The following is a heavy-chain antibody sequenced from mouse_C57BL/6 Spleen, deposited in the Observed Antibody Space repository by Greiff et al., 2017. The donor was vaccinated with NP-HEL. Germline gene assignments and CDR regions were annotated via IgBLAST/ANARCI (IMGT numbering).Heavy chain of an antibody. CDR2: IDPSDSCT. D-gene: IGHD1-1*01. CDR3: ASHYYGSSYNG. J-gene: IGHJ2*01. CDR1: GYTFTSYW. Sequence: QVQLQQPGAELVKPGASVKLSCKASGYTFTSYWMPWVKQRPGQGLEWIGEIDPSDSCTNYNQKFKGQATLTVDTSSSTAYMQRSSLTSEDSAGYYCASHYYGSSYNGGGQGTTLTVSS. V-gene: IGHV1-50*01.